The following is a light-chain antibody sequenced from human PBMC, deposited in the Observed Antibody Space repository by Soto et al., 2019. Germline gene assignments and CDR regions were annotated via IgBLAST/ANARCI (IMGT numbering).Light chain of an antibody. CDR1: ESVSRN. CDR2: DAS. J-gene: IGKJ5*01. CDR3: QTYTSLPPIT. Sequence: VSVHQRERATLSCRASESVSRNLAWYQQKPGQAPRLLIYDASTRATGIPDRFSGGGSGTEFTLTISSLQSEDFVVYYCQTYTSLPPITFGQGRRLAI. V-gene: IGKV3-15*01.